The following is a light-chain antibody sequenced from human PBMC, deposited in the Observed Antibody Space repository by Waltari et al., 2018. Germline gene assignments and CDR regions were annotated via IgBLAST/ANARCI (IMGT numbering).Light chain of an antibody. CDR3: QQSYSAPPHT. J-gene: IGKJ2*01. CDR2: SAS. Sequence: IQMTQSPSSLSAFVGDRVTVTCRASQSISTYLNWYQQRPGQAPKALVHSASILASGVPSRFSASGSGAYFSLTISSLQIEDFATYFCQQSYSAPPHTFGQGTRLE. CDR1: QSISTY. V-gene: IGKV1-39*01.